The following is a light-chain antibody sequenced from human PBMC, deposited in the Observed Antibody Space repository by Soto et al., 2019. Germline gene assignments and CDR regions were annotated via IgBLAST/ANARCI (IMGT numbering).Light chain of an antibody. CDR2: DVS. Sequence: QSALTHPRSVSGSPGQSVTISCTGTSSDVGGYNYVSWYQHHPGKAPKVIIHDVSRRPSGVPDRFSGSKSGNTASLTISGVQAEEEAAYHFGSYAGRYIRVFGGGTKLTVL. J-gene: IGLJ3*02. CDR1: SSDVGGYNY. V-gene: IGLV2-11*01. CDR3: GSYAGRYIRV.